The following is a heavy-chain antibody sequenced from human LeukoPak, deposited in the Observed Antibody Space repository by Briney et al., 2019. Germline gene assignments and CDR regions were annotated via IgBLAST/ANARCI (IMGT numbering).Heavy chain of an antibody. V-gene: IGHV1-46*01. J-gene: IGHJ4*02. Sequence: ASVKVSCKASGYTFTRYYMHWVRQAPGQGLEWMGIINPSGGSTSYAQKFQGRVTMTRDTSTSTVYMELSSLRSEDTAVYYCARDQKGGSYYNYFDYWGQGTLVTVSS. D-gene: IGHD1-26*01. CDR2: INPSGGST. CDR1: GYTFTRYY. CDR3: ARDQKGGSYYNYFDY.